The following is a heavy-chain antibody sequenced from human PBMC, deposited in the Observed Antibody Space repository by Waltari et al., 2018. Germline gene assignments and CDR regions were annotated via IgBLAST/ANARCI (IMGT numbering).Heavy chain of an antibody. CDR2: ISYDGSNK. V-gene: IGHV3-30*18. CDR3: AKDNYDFWSGYYPNDVYFDY. CDR1: GFTFSSYG. D-gene: IGHD3-3*01. J-gene: IGHJ4*02. Sequence: QVQLVESGGGVVQPGRSLRLSCAASGFTFSSYGMPWVRQATGKGLEWVAVISYDGSNKYYADSVKGRFTISRDNSKNTLYLQMNSLRAEDTAVYYCAKDNYDFWSGYYPNDVYFDYWGQGTLVTVSS.